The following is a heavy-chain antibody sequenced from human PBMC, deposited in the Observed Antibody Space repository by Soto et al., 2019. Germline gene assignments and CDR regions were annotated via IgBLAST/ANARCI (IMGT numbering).Heavy chain of an antibody. CDR2: INHSGST. CDR3: ARGRSVVVVPDALDRYNWFDP. J-gene: IGHJ5*02. CDR1: GGSFSGYY. Sequence: SETLSLTCAVYGGSFSGYYWSWIRQPPGKGLEWIGEINHSGSTNYNPSLKSRVTISVDTSKNQFSLKLSSVTAADTAVYYCARGRSVVVVPDALDRYNWFDPWGQGTLVTVSS. D-gene: IGHD2-2*01. V-gene: IGHV4-34*01.